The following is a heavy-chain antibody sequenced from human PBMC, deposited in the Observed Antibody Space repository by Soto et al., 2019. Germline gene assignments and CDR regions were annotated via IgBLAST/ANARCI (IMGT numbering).Heavy chain of an antibody. CDR2: ISYDGSNK. CDR3: AALRTVDY. D-gene: IGHD5-12*01. J-gene: IGHJ4*02. V-gene: IGHV3-30*03. CDR1: GFTFSSYG. Sequence: QVQLVESGGGVVQPGRSLRLSCAASGFTFSSYGMHWVRQAPGKGLEWVAVISYDGSNKYYADSVKGRFNISRDNSKNTLYLQMNSLRAEDTAVYYCAALRTVDYWGQGTLVTVSS.